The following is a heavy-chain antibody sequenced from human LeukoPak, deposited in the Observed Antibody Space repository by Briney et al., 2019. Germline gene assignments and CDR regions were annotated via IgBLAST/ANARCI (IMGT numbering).Heavy chain of an antibody. Sequence: SETLSLTCTVSGGSISSYYWNWIRQPAGKGLEWIGRIYTSGSTSYNSSLKSRVTMSVDTSKNQFSPRLSSVTAADTAVYYCARDVGGYNYGYSLDYWGQGTLVSVSS. CDR1: GGSISSYY. D-gene: IGHD5-18*01. CDR2: IYTSGST. J-gene: IGHJ4*02. V-gene: IGHV4-4*07. CDR3: ARDVGGYNYGYSLDY.